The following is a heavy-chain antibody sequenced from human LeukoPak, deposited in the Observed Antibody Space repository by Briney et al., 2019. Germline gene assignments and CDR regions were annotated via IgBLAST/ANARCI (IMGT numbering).Heavy chain of an antibody. CDR3: ARGEDCSGGGCYSEYFQH. V-gene: IGHV1-3*01. CDR1: GYTFASYA. D-gene: IGHD2-15*01. Sequence: GASVKVSCKASGYTFASYAMHWVRQAPGQRLEWMGWINAGNGNTKYSQKFQGRVTITRDTSASTAYMELSSLRSEDTAVYYCARGEDCSGGGCYSEYFQHWGQGTLVTVSS. CDR2: INAGNGNT. J-gene: IGHJ1*01.